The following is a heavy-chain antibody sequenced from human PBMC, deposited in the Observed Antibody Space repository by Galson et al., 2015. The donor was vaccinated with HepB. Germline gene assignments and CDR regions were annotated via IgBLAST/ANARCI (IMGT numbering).Heavy chain of an antibody. D-gene: IGHD6-19*01. CDR1: GYTFTSYG. CDR2: ISAYNGNT. CDR3: ARDQSSGWYGGMPDY. V-gene: IGHV1-18*04. J-gene: IGHJ4*02. Sequence: SVKVSCKTSGYTFTSYGISWVRQAPGQGLEWMGWISAYNGNTNYAQKLQGRVTMTTDTSTSTAYMELRSLRSDDTAVYYCARDQSSGWYGGMPDYWGQGTLVTVSS.